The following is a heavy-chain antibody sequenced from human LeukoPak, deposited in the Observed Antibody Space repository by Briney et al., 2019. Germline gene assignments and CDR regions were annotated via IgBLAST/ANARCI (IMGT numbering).Heavy chain of an antibody. CDR3: ARDPRYCSGGRCSDAFDI. D-gene: IGHD2-15*01. V-gene: IGHV4-59*01. CDR2: IYYSGST. J-gene: IGHJ3*02. CDR1: GCSIIGYY. Sequence: PLETLSLTCSVSGCSIIGYYWSWIRQPPGKGLEWIGHIYYSGSTNYNTSLKSRVTISVDTSKNQFSLKLSSVTAADTAVYYCARDPRYCSGGRCSDAFDIWGQGTMVTVSS.